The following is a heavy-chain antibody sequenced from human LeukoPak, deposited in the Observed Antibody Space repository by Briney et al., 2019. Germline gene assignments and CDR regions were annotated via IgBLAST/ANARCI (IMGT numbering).Heavy chain of an antibody. V-gene: IGHV4-59*01. D-gene: IGHD3-10*01. CDR3: ARDGGRVRGAPGDAFDI. CDR1: GGSISGYY. CDR2: LSYSGST. J-gene: IGHJ3*02. Sequence: SETLSLTCTVSGGSISGYYWSWIRQPPGKGLEWIAYLSYSGSTKYNPSLKSRVTISVETTKNQFSLKLSSVTAADTAVYYCARDGGRVRGAPGDAFDIWGQGTMVTVSS.